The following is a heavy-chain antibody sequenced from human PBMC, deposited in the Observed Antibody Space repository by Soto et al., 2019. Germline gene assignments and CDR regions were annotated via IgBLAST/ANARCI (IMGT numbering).Heavy chain of an antibody. CDR1: GGAFSSYS. J-gene: IGHJ6*02. CDR3: ARDPQLSSGGMDV. CDR2: IIPIFGTA. Sequence: GAPVEVSCKASGGAFSSYSMCWVGQAPGQGLEWMGGIIPIFGTANYAQKFQGRVTITADESTSTAYMELSSLRSEDTAVYYCARDPQLSSGGMDVWGQGTTVTAS. D-gene: IGHD6-6*01. V-gene: IGHV1-69*13.